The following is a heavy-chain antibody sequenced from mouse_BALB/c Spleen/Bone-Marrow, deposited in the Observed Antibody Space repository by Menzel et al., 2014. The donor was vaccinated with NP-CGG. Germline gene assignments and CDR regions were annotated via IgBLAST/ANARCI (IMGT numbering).Heavy chain of an antibody. CDR1: GFTFSSFG. Sequence: DVMLVESGGGLVQPGGSRKLSCAASGFTFSSFGMYWVRQAPEKGLEWVAYISSGSSTIYYADTVKGRFTISRDNPKNTLFLQMTSTRSEDTAMYYCARSSDLYGSSPNAYWGQGTLVNVSA. CDR2: ISSGSSTI. CDR3: ARSSDLYGSSPNAY. D-gene: IGHD1-1*01. J-gene: IGHJ3*01. V-gene: IGHV5-17*02.